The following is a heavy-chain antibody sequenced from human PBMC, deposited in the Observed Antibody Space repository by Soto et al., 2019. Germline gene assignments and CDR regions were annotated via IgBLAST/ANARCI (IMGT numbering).Heavy chain of an antibody. CDR1: GGSFSGYY. Sequence: SETLSLTCAGYGGSFSGYYWSWIRQPPGKGLEWIGEINHSGSTNYNPSLKSRVTISVDTSKNQFSLKLSSVTAADTAVYYCARGGGWIDAFDIWGQGTMVTVSS. CDR2: INHSGST. J-gene: IGHJ3*02. D-gene: IGHD5-12*01. CDR3: ARGGGWIDAFDI. V-gene: IGHV4-34*01.